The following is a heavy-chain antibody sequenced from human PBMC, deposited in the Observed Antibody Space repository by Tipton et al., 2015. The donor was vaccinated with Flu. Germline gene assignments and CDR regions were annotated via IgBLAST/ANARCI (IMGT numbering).Heavy chain of an antibody. J-gene: IGHJ4*02. Sequence: QLVQSGAEVKKPGASVKVSCKASGYTFTGYYMHWVRQAPGQGLEWMGRINPNSAGTNYTQKCQGRVTMTRDTSISTAYMQLSRMRSDDTAVYYCAREGYESLTGYYTSFDNWGLGTLVTVSS. V-gene: IGHV1-2*06. CDR3: AREGYESLTGYYTSFDN. CDR1: GYTFTGYY. D-gene: IGHD3-9*01. CDR2: INPNSAGT.